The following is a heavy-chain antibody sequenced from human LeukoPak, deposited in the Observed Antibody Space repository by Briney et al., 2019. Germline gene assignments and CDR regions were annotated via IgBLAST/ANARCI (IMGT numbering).Heavy chain of an antibody. Sequence: PGGSLRLSCAASGFTFSGYGMHWVRQAPGKGLEWVAFIRYDGSNKYYADSVKGRFTISRDNSKNTLYLQMNSLRAEDTAVYYCAKESGHCSSTSCYLFWFDPWGQGTLVTVSS. CDR1: GFTFSGYG. J-gene: IGHJ5*02. CDR2: IRYDGSNK. V-gene: IGHV3-30*02. CDR3: AKESGHCSSTSCYLFWFDP. D-gene: IGHD2-2*01.